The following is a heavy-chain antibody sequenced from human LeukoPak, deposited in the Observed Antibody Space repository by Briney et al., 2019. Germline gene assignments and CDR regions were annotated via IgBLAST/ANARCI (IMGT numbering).Heavy chain of an antibody. D-gene: IGHD4-17*01. Sequence: SETLSLTCTVSGGSINNYYWGWIRQPPGKGLEWIGYIYYRGSTNYNPSLKSRVTFPVDTSKNQFSLKLNSVTAADTAVYYCARGGDYGDLRYFDYWGQGTLVTVSS. CDR1: GGSINNYY. CDR3: ARGGDYGDLRYFDY. V-gene: IGHV4-59*01. J-gene: IGHJ4*02. CDR2: IYYRGST.